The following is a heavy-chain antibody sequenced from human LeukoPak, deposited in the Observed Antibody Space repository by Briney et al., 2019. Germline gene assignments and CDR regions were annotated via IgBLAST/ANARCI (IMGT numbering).Heavy chain of an antibody. D-gene: IGHD4-23*01. CDR2: INPSGGST. CDR3: ARDLYGGTSATFDY. Sequence: ASVKVSCKASGYTFTSYYMHWVRQAPGQGLEWMGIINPSGGSTSYAQKFQGRVTMTRDMSTSTVYMELSSLRSDNTAVYYCARDLYGGTSATFDYWGQGTLVTVSS. CDR1: GYTFTSYY. J-gene: IGHJ4*02. V-gene: IGHV1-46*01.